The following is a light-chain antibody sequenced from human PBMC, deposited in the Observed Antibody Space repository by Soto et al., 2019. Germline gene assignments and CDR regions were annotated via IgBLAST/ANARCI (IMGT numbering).Light chain of an antibody. V-gene: IGKV3-20*01. J-gene: IGKJ5*01. CDR3: QYYGNSPPIP. CDR1: QSLSSNTY. CDR2: GAS. Sequence: EIVLTQSPGTLSLSPGESATLSCRASQSLSSNTYLAWYQQRPGQAPRLLVYGASRASGIPDTFSGSGSGTDFTLTISRLEPEDFAMYYCQYYGNSPPIPFGQGTRLEI.